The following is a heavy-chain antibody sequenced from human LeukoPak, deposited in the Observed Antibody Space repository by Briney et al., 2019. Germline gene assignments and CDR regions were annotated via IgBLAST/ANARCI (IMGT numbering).Heavy chain of an antibody. CDR2: INPNSGGT. CDR3: ARARVVVAATPGDY. J-gene: IGHJ4*02. V-gene: IGHV1-2*02. CDR1: GYTFTGYY. Sequence: ASVKVSCKASGYTFTGYYMHWVRQAPGQGLEWMGWINPNSGGTNYAQKFQGRVTMTRDTSISTAYMELSRLRSDGTAVYYCARARVVVAATPGDYWGQGTLVTVSS. D-gene: IGHD2-15*01.